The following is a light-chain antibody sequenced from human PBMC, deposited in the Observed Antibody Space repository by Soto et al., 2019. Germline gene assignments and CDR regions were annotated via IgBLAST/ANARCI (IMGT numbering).Light chain of an antibody. CDR2: LNSDGSH. V-gene: IGLV4-69*01. CDR1: SGHSSYA. Sequence: QLVLTQSPSASASLGASVKLTCTLSSGHSSYAIAWHQQQPEKGPRYLMKLNSDGSHDKGDGIPDRFSGSSSGAERHLTISSLQSEDEADYYCQTWDTGTGVFGGGTKVTVL. CDR3: QTWDTGTGV. J-gene: IGLJ3*02.